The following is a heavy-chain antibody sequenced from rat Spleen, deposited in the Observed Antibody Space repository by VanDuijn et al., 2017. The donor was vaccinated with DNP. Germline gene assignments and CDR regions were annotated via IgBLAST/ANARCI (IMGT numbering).Heavy chain of an antibody. V-gene: IGHV5-22*01. Sequence: EVHLVESGGGLVQPGRSLKLSCAASGFTFSDYYMAWVRQAPTKGLEWVASISYDGGSTYYRDSVKGRFTISRDNAKNTLYLQMNSLRSEDMATYYCERGNSGHFDYWGQGVMVSVSS. CDR3: ERGNSGHFDY. J-gene: IGHJ2*01. CDR2: ISYDGGST. CDR1: GFTFSDYY. D-gene: IGHD4-3*01.